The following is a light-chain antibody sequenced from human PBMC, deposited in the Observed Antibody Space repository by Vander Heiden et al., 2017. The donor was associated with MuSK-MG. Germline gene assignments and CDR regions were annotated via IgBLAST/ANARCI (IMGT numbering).Light chain of an antibody. CDR3: AAWDDSLSGVV. J-gene: IGLJ2*01. Sequence: QSLLTQPPSASGTPGQRVTTPCSGISSNMGGIYVPWYQQLPGTAPKRLIYRNNQRPSGVPDRFSGSKSGTSASLAISGLRSEDEADYYCAAWDDSLSGVVFGGGTKLTVL. CDR2: RNN. V-gene: IGLV1-47*01. CDR1: SSNMGGIY.